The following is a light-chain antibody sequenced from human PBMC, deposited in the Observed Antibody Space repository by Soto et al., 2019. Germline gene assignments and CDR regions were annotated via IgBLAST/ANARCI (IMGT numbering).Light chain of an antibody. CDR1: NSNIGSDYG. V-gene: IGLV1-40*01. CDR3: QSYDRSLRACV. J-gene: IGLJ1*01. Sequence: QSVLTQPPSVSGAPGQRATISCTGTNSNIGSDYGVHWYQQFPGTAPKLLIYGNSNQPSGVPDRFSGSKSGTSASLAITGLQAEDEADYYCQSYDRSLRACVFGTGTKLTVL. CDR2: GNS.